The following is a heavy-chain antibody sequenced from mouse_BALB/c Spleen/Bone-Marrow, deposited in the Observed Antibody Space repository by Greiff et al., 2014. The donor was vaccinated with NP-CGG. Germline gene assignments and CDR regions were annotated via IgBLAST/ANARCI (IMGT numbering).Heavy chain of an antibody. J-gene: IGHJ3*01. CDR3: ARSEVYYFVST. Sequence: VQLQQPGPDLVKPSQSLSLTCTVTGYSITSGYSWHWIRQFPGNRLEWMGYIHYSGSTKYIPSLKSRISITRDTSKNQFFLQLNSVTTEYTATYYCARSEVYYFVSTWGQGTLVTVSA. CDR1: GYSITSGYS. D-gene: IGHD1-1*01. V-gene: IGHV3-1*02. CDR2: IHYSGST.